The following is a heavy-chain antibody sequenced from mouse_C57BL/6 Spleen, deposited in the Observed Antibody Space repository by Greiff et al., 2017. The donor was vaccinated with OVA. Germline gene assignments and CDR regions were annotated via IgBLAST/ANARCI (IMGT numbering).Heavy chain of an antibody. CDR3: ARSGDDAMDY. D-gene: IGHD3-2*02. CDR1: GYTFTDYY. Sequence: EVQLQQSGPVLVKPGASVKMSCKASGYTFTDYYMNWVKQSHGKSLEWIGVINPYNGGTSYNQKFKGKATLTVDKSSSTAYMELNSLTSEDSAVYYCARSGDDAMDYWGQGTSVTVSS. CDR2: INPYNGGT. J-gene: IGHJ4*01. V-gene: IGHV1-19*01.